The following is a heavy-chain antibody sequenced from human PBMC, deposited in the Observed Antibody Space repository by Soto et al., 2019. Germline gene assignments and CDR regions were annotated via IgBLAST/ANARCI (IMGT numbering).Heavy chain of an antibody. J-gene: IGHJ1*01. CDR3: ARDDYGDYSAESFQH. CDR2: IKQDGSEK. CDR1: GFTFSSYW. Sequence: EVQLVESGGGLVQPGGSLRLSCAASGFTFSSYWMSWVRQAPGKGLEGVANIKQDGSEKYYVDSVKGRFTISRDNAKNSLYRQMNSVRAEDTAVYYWARDDYGDYSAESFQHGGQGTLVTVSS. D-gene: IGHD4-17*01. V-gene: IGHV3-7*01.